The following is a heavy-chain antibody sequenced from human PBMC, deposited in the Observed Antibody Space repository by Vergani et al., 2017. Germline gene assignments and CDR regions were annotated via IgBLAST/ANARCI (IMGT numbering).Heavy chain of an antibody. CDR3: GRYLGGIGGYYIDH. V-gene: IGHV3-23*04. CDR2: IFSRGDST. J-gene: IGHJ4*02. D-gene: IGHD3-10*01. CDR1: GGTFSSYA. Sequence: VQLVQSGAEVKKPGSSVKVSCKASGGTFSSYAISWVRQAPGKGLEWVSGIFSRGDSTYYADSVRGRFTISRDNSESTVSLQMSRLRADDTAVYYCGRYLGGIGGYYIDHWGQGTPVTVSS.